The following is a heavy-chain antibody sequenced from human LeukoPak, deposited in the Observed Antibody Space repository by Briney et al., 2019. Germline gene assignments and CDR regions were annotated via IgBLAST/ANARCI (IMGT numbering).Heavy chain of an antibody. Sequence: PSETLSLTCTVSGASISSSSYYWGWIRQPPGKGLEWIGSISYSGNTYYNPSLKSRVTMSVDTSKNQFSLKLTSVTATDTSVYYCASKVGDVTAYDHRGQGTLVTVSS. CDR3: ASKVGDVTAYDH. V-gene: IGHV4-39*01. CDR2: ISYSGNT. D-gene: IGHD2-21*02. J-gene: IGHJ4*02. CDR1: GASISSSSYY.